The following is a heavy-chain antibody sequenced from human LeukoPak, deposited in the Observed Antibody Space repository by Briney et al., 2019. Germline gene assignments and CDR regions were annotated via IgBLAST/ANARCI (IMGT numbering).Heavy chain of an antibody. D-gene: IGHD6-6*01. CDR2: IYSGGST. J-gene: IGHJ3*02. V-gene: IGHV3-53*01. CDR1: GFTFGDYA. CDR3: ARWLAARLAAFDI. Sequence: PGGSLRLSCTASGFTFGDYAMSWFRQAPGKGLEWVSVIYSGGSTYYADSVKGRFTISRDNSKNTLYLQMNSLRAEDTAVYYCARWLAARLAAFDIWGQGTMVAVSS.